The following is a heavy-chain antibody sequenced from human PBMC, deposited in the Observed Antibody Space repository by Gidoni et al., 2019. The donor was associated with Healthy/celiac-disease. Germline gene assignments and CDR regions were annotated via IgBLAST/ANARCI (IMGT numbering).Heavy chain of an antibody. D-gene: IGHD2-2*01. CDR1: GGTFSSYA. J-gene: IGHJ6*03. CDR3: ASGVVVPAASGDYYYYYMDV. V-gene: IGHV1-69*01. Sequence: QVQLVQSGAEVKKPGSSVKVSCQASGGTFSSYAISWVRPAPGQGLEWMGGIIPIFGTANYAQKFQGRVTITADESTSTAYMELSSLRSEDTAVYYCASGVVVPAASGDYYYYYMDVWGKGTTVTVSS. CDR2: IIPIFGTA.